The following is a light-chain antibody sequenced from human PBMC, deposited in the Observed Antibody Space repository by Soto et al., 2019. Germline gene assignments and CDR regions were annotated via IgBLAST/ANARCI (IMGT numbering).Light chain of an antibody. J-gene: IGLJ2*01. V-gene: IGLV1-47*01. CDR2: RNN. Sequence: QSVLTQPPSASGTPGQRVTISCSGSSSNIGSNYVFWYQHLPGTAPKLLIYRNNQRPSVVPDRFSGSKSGTSASLAISGLRSEDGTDYYCAAWDDSLSGVVFGGGTQLTVL. CDR3: AAWDDSLSGVV. CDR1: SSNIGSNY.